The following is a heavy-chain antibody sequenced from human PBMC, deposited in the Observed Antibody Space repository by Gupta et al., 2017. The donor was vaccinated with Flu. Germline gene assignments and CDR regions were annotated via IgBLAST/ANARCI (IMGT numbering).Heavy chain of an antibody. CDR2: IYPSGST. D-gene: IGHD1-26*01. V-gene: IGHV4-4*02. CDR3: ARDSGDMAPAGKYDT. Sequence: QVHLQESGPGLVRPSGTLSLTCGVSGGSISTTNWWSWVRQSPGKGLEWIGEIYPSGSTNYNPYLKSRLTMSLDKSKNQFSLKLTSVTAADSAVYYGARDSGDMAPAGKYDTWGQGTQVTVSS. J-gene: IGHJ5*02. CDR1: GGSISTTNW.